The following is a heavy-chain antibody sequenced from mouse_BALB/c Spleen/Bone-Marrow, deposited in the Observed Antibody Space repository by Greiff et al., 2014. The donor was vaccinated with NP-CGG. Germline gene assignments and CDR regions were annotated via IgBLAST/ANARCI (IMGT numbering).Heavy chain of an antibody. Sequence: VQLKESGPDLVKPSQSLSLTCTVTGYSITSDYSRYWIRQFPENKLEWMGYIPYSGTTVYNPSLKSRITITKDTSNNQFFLQLNSVNTDDTAIYYCARFAGTLYSMDYWGQGTSVTVSS. CDR1: GYSITSDYS. D-gene: IGHD4-1*01. V-gene: IGHV3-1*02. CDR3: ARFAGTLYSMDY. J-gene: IGHJ4*01. CDR2: IPYSGTT.